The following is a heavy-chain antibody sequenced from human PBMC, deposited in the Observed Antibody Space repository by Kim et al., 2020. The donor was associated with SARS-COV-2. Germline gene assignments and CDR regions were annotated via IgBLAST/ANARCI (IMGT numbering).Heavy chain of an antibody. CDR1: GFTFSSYS. V-gene: IGHV3-48*02. CDR2: ISSSSSTI. J-gene: IGHJ4*02. D-gene: IGHD3-10*01. Sequence: GGSLRLSCAASGFTFSSYSMNWVRQAPGKGLEWVSYISSSSSTIYYADSVKGRFTISRDNAKNSLYLQMNSLRDEDTAVYYCARDPAPSVWFGELLAPYFDYWGQGTLVTVSS. CDR3: ARDPAPSVWFGELLAPYFDY.